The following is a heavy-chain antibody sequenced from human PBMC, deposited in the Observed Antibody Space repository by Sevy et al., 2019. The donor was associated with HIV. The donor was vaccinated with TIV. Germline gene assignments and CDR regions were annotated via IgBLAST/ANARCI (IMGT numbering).Heavy chain of an antibody. CDR3: AKDRWGSGDFRGYFDH. CDR2: ISFGGSSK. Sequence: GGSLRLSCAASGFTFSSYAMHWVRQAPGKGLEWVALISFGGSSKEYTDSLKGRFTISRDNSKNTLYLQINSLRAEDSGVYYCAKDRWGSGDFRGYFDHWGQGTLVTVSS. CDR1: GFTFSSYA. D-gene: IGHD4-17*01. J-gene: IGHJ4*02. V-gene: IGHV3-30*18.